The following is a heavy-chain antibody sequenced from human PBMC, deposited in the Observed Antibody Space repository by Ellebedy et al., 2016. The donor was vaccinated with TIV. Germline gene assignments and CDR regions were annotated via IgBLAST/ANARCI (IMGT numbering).Heavy chain of an antibody. V-gene: IGHV3-66*01. CDR2: ISSGGST. D-gene: IGHD6-13*01. CDR3: AREPGYSSSWYPYYYGMDV. CDR1: GFTVSRNY. Sequence: PGGSLRLSCAASGFTVSRNYMSWVRQAPGKGLEWVSVISSGGSTYYADSVEGRFTISRDNSKNTLYLQMNSRRAEDTAVYDCAREPGYSSSWYPYYYGMDVWGQGTTVTVSS. J-gene: IGHJ6*02.